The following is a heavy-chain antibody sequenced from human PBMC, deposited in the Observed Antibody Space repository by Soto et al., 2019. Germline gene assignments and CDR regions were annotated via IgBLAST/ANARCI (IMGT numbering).Heavy chain of an antibody. CDR2: IYHSGST. Sequence: PSATLSLTCAVSGGSISSGGYSWSWIRQPPGKGLEWIGYIYHSGSTYYNPSLKSRVTISVDRSKNQFSLKLSSVTASDTAVYYCAREGYYDSSGYYGMDVWGQGTTVTVSS. D-gene: IGHD3-22*01. CDR1: GGSISSGGYS. J-gene: IGHJ6*02. V-gene: IGHV4-30-2*01. CDR3: AREGYYDSSGYYGMDV.